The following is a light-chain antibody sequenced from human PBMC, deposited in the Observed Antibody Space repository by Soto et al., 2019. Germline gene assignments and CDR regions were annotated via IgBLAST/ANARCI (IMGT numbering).Light chain of an antibody. J-gene: IGKJ1*01. Sequence: DIQMTQSPSTLSASVGDRVIITCRTSQSISGWMAWYQQKPGKAPNLLIYKTLKTGVPSRFSASGSGTEFTLIISSLQPDDFATYYCQQYHTYSFGQGTTVEI. CDR1: QSISGW. V-gene: IGKV1-5*03. CDR2: K. CDR3: QQYHTYS.